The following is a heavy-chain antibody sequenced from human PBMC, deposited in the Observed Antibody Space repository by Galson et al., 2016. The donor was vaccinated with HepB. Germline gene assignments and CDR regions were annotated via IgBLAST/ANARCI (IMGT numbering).Heavy chain of an antibody. D-gene: IGHD4-23*01. Sequence: SLRLSCAASGFIISDHYMRWVRQAPGKGLEWVSVLYGGGSTYYADSVRGRFIISRDNSKNTLYLQMNSLRVDDTAVYYCARSHDYGGRFRNRPFDYWGQGTLVTVSS. V-gene: IGHV3-53*01. CDR3: ARSHDYGGRFRNRPFDY. J-gene: IGHJ4*02. CDR2: LYGGGST. CDR1: GFIISDHY.